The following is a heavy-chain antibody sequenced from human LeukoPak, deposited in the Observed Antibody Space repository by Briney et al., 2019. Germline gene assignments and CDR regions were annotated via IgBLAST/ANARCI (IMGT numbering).Heavy chain of an antibody. D-gene: IGHD1-26*01. CDR1: GGTFSSYA. CDR2: IIPIFGTA. Sequence: SVKVSCKASGGTFSSYANSWVRQAPGQGLEWMGGIIPIFGTANYAQKFQGRVTITADESTSTAYMELSSLRSEDTAVYYCARVIVVHGIYYFDYWGQGTLVTVSS. CDR3: ARVIVVHGIYYFDY. J-gene: IGHJ4*02. V-gene: IGHV1-69*13.